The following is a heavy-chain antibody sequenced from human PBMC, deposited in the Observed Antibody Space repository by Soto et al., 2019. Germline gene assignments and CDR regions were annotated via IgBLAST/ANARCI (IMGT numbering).Heavy chain of an antibody. CDR1: GGSFSGYY. J-gene: IGHJ6*02. V-gene: IGHV4-34*01. CDR3: AIPPSYHYGMDV. CDR2: INYSGST. Sequence: SETLSLTCAVYGGSFSGYYWSWIRQPPGKGLEWIGGINYSGSTYYNPSLKSRVTISVDTSKNQFSLKLSSVTAADTAVYYCAIPPSYHYGMDVWGQGTTVTVSS.